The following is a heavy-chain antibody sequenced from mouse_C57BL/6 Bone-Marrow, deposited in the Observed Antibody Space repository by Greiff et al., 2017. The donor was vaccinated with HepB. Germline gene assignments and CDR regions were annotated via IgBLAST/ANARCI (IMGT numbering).Heavy chain of an antibody. CDR2: IDPETGGT. CDR3: TRSDDGYYRYWFAY. V-gene: IGHV1-15*01. D-gene: IGHD2-3*01. CDR1: GYTFTDYE. Sequence: LVESGAELVRPGASVTLSCKASGYTFTDYEMHWVKQTPVHGLEWIGAIDPETGGTAYNQKFKGKAILTADKSSSTAYMEFRSLTSEDSAVYYCTRSDDGYYRYWFAYWGQGTLVTVSA. J-gene: IGHJ3*01.